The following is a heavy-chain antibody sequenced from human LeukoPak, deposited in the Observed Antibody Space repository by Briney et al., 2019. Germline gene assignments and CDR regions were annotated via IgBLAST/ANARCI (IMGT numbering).Heavy chain of an antibody. CDR2: INPSGGST. Sequence: ASVKVSCKASGYTFTSYYMHWVRQAPGQGLEWMGIINPSGGSTSYAQKFQGRVTMTRDTSTSTAYMELSSLRSEDTAVYYCARGYCSGGSCYSWFDPWGQGTLVTVSS. CDR3: ARGYCSGGSCYSWFDP. CDR1: GYTFTSYY. V-gene: IGHV1-46*01. D-gene: IGHD2-15*01. J-gene: IGHJ5*02.